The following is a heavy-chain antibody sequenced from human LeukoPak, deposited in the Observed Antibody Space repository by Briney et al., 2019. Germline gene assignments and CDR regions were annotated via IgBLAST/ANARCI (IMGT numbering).Heavy chain of an antibody. Sequence: GGSLRLSCAASGFTFSSYSMNWVRQAPGKGLEWVSSISSSSSYIYYADSVKGRFTIPRDNSKNTLYLQMNSLRVEDTAVYYCARDRVLEWSGWFDPWGQGTLVTVSS. CDR1: GFTFSSYS. CDR3: ARDRVLEWSGWFDP. CDR2: ISSSSSYI. V-gene: IGHV3-21*01. D-gene: IGHD3-3*01. J-gene: IGHJ5*02.